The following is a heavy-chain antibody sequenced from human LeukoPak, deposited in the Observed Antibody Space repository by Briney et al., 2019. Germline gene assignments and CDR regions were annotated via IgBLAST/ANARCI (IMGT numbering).Heavy chain of an antibody. J-gene: IGHJ4*02. CDR3: AKGPNGDSNYFFDY. Sequence: GGSLRLSCAVSGFTFSSYAMSWVRQAPEKGLEWVSVITSDGGSTHYAASVKGRFTVTRDNSKNTLYLQMNSLRAEDTAVYYCAKGPNGDSNYFFDYWGQRTLVTVSS. D-gene: IGHD4-11*01. CDR2: ITSDGGST. V-gene: IGHV3-23*01. CDR1: GFTFSSYA.